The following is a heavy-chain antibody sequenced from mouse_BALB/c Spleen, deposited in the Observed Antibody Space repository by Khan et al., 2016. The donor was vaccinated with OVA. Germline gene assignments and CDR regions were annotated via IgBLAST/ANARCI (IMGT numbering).Heavy chain of an antibody. CDR3: AGGNYYGYALDY. V-gene: IGHV3-2*02. CDR2: ISYSGST. J-gene: IGHJ4*01. Sequence: EVQLQESGPGLVKPSQSLSLTCTVNGYSITSNYAWNWIRQFPGNKLEWMGYISYSGSTNYNPSPKSRLSITRDTSKNQFFLLLHSVTTEDSATYYCAGGNYYGYALDYWGQGTSVTVSS. CDR1: GYSITSNYA. D-gene: IGHD1-1*01.